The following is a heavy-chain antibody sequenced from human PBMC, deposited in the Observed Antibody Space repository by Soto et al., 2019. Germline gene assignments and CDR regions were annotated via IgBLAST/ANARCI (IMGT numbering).Heavy chain of an antibody. V-gene: IGHV3-23*01. CDR1: GFTFSSYA. J-gene: IGHJ4*02. CDR3: AKDPYYDSSGYYYVGSYFDS. CDR2: ISGSGGST. Sequence: PGGSLRLSCAASGFTFSSYAMSWVRQAPGKGLEWVSAISGSGGSTYYADSVKGRFTISRDNSKNTLYLQMNSLRAEDTAVYYCAKDPYYDSSGYYYVGSYFDSWGQGTLVTVSS. D-gene: IGHD3-22*01.